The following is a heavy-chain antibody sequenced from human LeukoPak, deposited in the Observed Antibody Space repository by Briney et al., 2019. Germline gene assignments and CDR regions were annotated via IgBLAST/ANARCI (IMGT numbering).Heavy chain of an antibody. CDR2: ISGSGYST. V-gene: IGHV3-23*01. CDR1: GFTFNNYA. CDR3: AKDVYYNYDSGAYFVD. J-gene: IGHJ4*02. D-gene: IGHD3-22*01. Sequence: GGSLRLSCVASGFTFNNYAMTWVRQAPGMGLEWVSAISGSGYSTYYADSVRGRFTISRDNSKNTLYLQMNSLRAEDTALYYCAKDVYYNYDSGAYFVDWGQGTLVTVSS.